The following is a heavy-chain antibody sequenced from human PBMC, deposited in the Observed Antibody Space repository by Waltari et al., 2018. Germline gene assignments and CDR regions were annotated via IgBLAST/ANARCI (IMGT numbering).Heavy chain of an antibody. D-gene: IGHD3-10*01. V-gene: IGHV3-30*01. CDR1: GFTFPHYA. Sequence: QVQLVESGGGVVQPGRSLRLSCSASGFTFPHYAIHCVRQAPGKGLEWVSMISYEEKKKNDADSVKGRFTISRDNSKKTVFLQMVSLKPEDTAIYYCARSGGPRHYYDSGSYCDHWGQGTLVTVSS. CDR2: ISYEEKKK. CDR3: ARSGGPRHYYDSGSYCDH. J-gene: IGHJ4*02.